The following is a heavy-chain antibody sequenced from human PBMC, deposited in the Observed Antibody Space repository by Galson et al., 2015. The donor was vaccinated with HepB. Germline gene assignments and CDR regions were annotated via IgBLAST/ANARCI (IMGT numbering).Heavy chain of an antibody. CDR1: GFTFSDYY. CDR3: AREVLQGQMDV. V-gene: IGHV3-11*06. D-gene: IGHD1-1*01. J-gene: IGHJ6*04. CDR2: ISSSSSYT. Sequence: SLRLSCAASGFTFSDYYMSWIRQAPGKGLEWVSYISSSSSYTNYADSVKGRFTISRDNAKNSLYLQMNSLRAEDTAVYYCAREVLQGQMDVWGKGTTVTVSS.